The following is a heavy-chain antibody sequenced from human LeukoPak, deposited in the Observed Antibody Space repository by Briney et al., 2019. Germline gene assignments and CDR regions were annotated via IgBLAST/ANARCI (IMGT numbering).Heavy chain of an antibody. CDR3: ARGGIQVSGIDEFDY. V-gene: IGHV3-13*01. Sequence: GGSLRLSCAASGFTFIDYDMHWVRQVIGKGLEWVSAIGIRGDTHYSGSVKGRFTISRENAESSLYLQMNSLRAEDTAVYYCARGGIQVSGIDEFDYWGQGTLVIVSS. D-gene: IGHD5-18*01. J-gene: IGHJ4*02. CDR1: GFTFIDYD. CDR2: IGIRGDT.